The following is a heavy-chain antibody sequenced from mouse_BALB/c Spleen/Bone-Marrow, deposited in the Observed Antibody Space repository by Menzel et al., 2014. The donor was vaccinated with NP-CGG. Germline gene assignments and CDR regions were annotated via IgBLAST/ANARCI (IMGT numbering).Heavy chain of an antibody. CDR1: GFTFSNYR. CDR3: ITSYGLWFAY. CDR2: ITVKSDNYGA. J-gene: IGHJ3*01. D-gene: IGHD2-10*01. Sequence: VHLVESGGGLVRPGNSLKLSCVTSGFTFSNYRMHWLRQPPGKRLEWIAVITVKSDNYGANYAESVKGRFTISRDDSKSSVYLQMNRVREEDTATYYCITSYGLWFAYWGQGTLVTVSA. V-gene: IGHV13-2*02.